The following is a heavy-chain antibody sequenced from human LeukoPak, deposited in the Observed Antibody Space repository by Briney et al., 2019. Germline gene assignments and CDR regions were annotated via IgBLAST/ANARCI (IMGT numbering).Heavy chain of an antibody. V-gene: IGHV3-21*01. D-gene: IGHD6-6*01. CDR2: ISSSSSYI. CDR3: ARFASPRFDP. Sequence: WGSLRLSCAASGFTFSSYSMNWVRQAPGKGLEWVSSISSSSSYIYYADSVKGRFTISRDNAKNSLYLQMNSLRAEDTAVYYCARFASPRFDPWGQGTLVTVSS. CDR1: GFTFSSYS. J-gene: IGHJ5*02.